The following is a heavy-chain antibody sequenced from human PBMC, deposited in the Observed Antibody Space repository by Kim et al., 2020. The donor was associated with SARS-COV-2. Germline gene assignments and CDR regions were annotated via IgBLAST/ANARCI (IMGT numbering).Heavy chain of an antibody. CDR2: FDPSDSYT. J-gene: IGHJ4*02. D-gene: IGHD3-16*01. Sequence: GESLKISCKGSGYKFISYWITWVRQMPGKGLEWMGRFDPSDSYTKYSPSFQGHVSISGDKSISTAYLQWSSLKASDTAMYYCARQEKGGATEYWGQGTLV. V-gene: IGHV5-10-1*01. CDR3: ARQEKGGATEY. CDR1: GYKFISYW.